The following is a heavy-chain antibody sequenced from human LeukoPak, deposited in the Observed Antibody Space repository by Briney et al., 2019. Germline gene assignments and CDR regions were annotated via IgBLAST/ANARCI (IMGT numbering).Heavy chain of an antibody. CDR2: IYPRDGST. CDR1: GYTFTNNY. Sequence: ASVKVSCKASGYTFTNNYLHWVRQAPGQGLEWMGMIYPRDGSTSYAQNFQGRVTVTRDTSTTTVHMELRGLRSEDTAVYYCARDQEGFDYWGQETVVTVSS. CDR3: ARDQEGFDY. V-gene: IGHV1-46*01. J-gene: IGHJ4*02.